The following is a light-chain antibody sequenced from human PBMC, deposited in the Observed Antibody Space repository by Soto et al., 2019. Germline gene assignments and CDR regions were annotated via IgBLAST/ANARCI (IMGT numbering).Light chain of an antibody. Sequence: QSALTQPASVSGSPGQSITISCTGTSSDVGSYNLVSWYQQHPGKAPKLMIYEVSNRPSGVSNRFSGSKSGNTASLTISGLQAEDEADYYCSSYTGSSPPYVFGTGTQLTVL. CDR2: EVS. J-gene: IGLJ1*01. V-gene: IGLV2-14*02. CDR1: SSDVGSYNL. CDR3: SSYTGSSPPYV.